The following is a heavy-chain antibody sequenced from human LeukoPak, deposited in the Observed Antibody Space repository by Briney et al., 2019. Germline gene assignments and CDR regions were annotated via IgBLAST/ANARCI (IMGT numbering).Heavy chain of an antibody. Sequence: GGSLRLSCAASGFTFSTYAMHWVRQAPGKGLEYVLAISTDGSGTYYASSVKGRFTISRDNSKNTLYLQMGSLRSADMAVYYCARWSSASCYDYWGQGALVTVSS. CDR3: ARWSSASCYDY. V-gene: IGHV3-64*01. CDR2: ISTDGSGT. D-gene: IGHD2-2*01. CDR1: GFTFSTYA. J-gene: IGHJ4*02.